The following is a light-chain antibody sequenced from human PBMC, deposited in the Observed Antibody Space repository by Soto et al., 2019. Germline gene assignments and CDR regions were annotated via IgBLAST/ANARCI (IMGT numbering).Light chain of an antibody. CDR1: QDISSW. Sequence: DIQMTQSPSSVSASVGDRVTITCRASQDISSWLAWYQQKPWKAPMIMIYAASSLQGGVPSRFSGSGSGTEFTLTISSLQPEDFATYYCQQASSFPPTFGQGTRLEIK. CDR2: AAS. J-gene: IGKJ5*01. CDR3: QQASSFPPT. V-gene: IGKV1-12*01.